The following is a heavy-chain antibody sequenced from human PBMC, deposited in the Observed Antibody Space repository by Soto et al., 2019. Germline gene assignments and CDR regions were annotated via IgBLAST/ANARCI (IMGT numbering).Heavy chain of an antibody. CDR1: GFTFSNAW. CDR2: IKSKTDGGTT. V-gene: IGHV3-15*01. J-gene: IGHJ6*02. Sequence: GSLRLSCAASGFTFSNAWMSWVRQAPGKGLEWVGRIKSKTDGGTTDYAAPVKGRFTISRDDSKNTLYLQMNSLKTEDTAVYYCTTDRKRSITMVRGDPTQRYYYYGMDVWGQGTTVTVSS. D-gene: IGHD3-10*01. CDR3: TTDRKRSITMVRGDPTQRYYYYGMDV.